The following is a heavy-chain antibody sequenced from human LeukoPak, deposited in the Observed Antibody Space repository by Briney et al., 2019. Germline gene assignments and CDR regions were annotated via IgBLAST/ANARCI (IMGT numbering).Heavy chain of an antibody. CDR2: ISYDGSNK. CDR1: GFTFNNYP. J-gene: IGHJ4*02. Sequence: GRSLRLSCAASGFTFNNYPMHWVRQAPGKGLEWVAVISYDGSNKYYADSVKGRFTISRNNSKNTLYLQMNSLRAEDTAVYYCARGGGNCLDYWGQGTLVAVSS. V-gene: IGHV3-30-3*01. D-gene: IGHD3-16*01. CDR3: ARGGGNCLDY.